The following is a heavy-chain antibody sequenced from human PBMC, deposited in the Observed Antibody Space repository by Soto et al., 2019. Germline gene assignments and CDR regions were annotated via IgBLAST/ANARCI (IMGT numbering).Heavy chain of an antibody. Sequence: EVQLVESGGGLVQPGGSLRLSCEASGFTFRNYDMHWVRQGTGKGLEWVSGISAAGDPDYADSVEGRFTISRENAQNSFFLQMNSLRVGDTAVYYGARTDRDFYGLDGWGQGTTVIVSS. V-gene: IGHV3-13*05. CDR1: GFTFRNYD. CDR2: ISAAGDP. CDR3: ARTDRDFYGLDG. J-gene: IGHJ6*02.